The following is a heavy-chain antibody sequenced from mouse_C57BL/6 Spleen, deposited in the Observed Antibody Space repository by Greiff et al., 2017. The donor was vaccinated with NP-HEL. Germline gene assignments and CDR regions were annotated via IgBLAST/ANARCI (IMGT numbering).Heavy chain of an antibody. J-gene: IGHJ2*01. D-gene: IGHD2-3*01. CDR3: ARWRGYDGYFFDY. V-gene: IGHV3-5*01. CDR1: GISITTGNYR. Sequence: VQLKESGPGLVKPSQTVFLTCTVTGISITTGNYRWSWIRQFPGNKLEWIGYIYYSGTITYNPTLTSRTTITRDTPKNQFFLEMNSLTAEDTATYYCARWRGYDGYFFDYWGQGTTLTVSS. CDR2: IYYSGTI.